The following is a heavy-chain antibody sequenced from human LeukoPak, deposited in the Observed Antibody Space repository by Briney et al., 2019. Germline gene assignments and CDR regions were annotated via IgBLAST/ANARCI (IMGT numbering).Heavy chain of an antibody. CDR2: MNPNSGNT. CDR3: ARYYDSSGYDHDY. J-gene: IGHJ4*02. V-gene: IGHV1-8*01. CDR1: GYTFTSYD. D-gene: IGHD3-22*01. Sequence: VSVKVSCKASGYTFTSYDINWVRQATGQGLEWMGWMNPNSGNTGYAQKFQGRVTMTTDTSTSTAYMELRSLRSDDTAVYYCARYYDSSGYDHDYWGQGTLVTVSS.